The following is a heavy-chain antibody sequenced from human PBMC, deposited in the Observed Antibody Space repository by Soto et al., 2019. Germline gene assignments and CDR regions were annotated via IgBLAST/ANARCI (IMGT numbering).Heavy chain of an antibody. CDR3: ARHVDRVYGYWYFEL. Sequence: QVQLQESGPGLVKPSETLSLTCTVSGGSISSYYWSWIRQPPGKGLEWIGYIYYSGSTNYNPSLRRRVTISVDTAKNQVPVKLSSVPAADTAVYYCARHVDRVYGYWYFELLGLGTLVTVPS. D-gene: IGHD5-12*01. J-gene: IGHJ2*01. CDR1: GGSISSYY. CDR2: IYYSGST. V-gene: IGHV4-59*08.